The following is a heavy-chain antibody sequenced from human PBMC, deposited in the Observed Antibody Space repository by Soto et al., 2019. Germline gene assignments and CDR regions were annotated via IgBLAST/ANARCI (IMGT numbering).Heavy chain of an antibody. CDR1: GGSISSSSYY. V-gene: IGHV4-39*01. D-gene: IGHD6-13*01. CDR2: IYYSGST. J-gene: IGHJ5*02. Sequence: SETLSLTCTVSGGSISSSSYYWGWIRQPPGKGLEWIGSIYYSGSTYYNPSLKSRVTISVDTSKNQFSLKLSSVTAADTAVYYCARLETWGIAAAALNWFDPWGQGTLVTVSS. CDR3: ARLETWGIAAAALNWFDP.